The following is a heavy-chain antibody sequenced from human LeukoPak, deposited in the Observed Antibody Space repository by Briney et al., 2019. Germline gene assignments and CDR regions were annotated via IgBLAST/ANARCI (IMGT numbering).Heavy chain of an antibody. D-gene: IGHD2-15*01. J-gene: IGHJ6*02. Sequence: ASVKVSCKASGYTFTSYAMNWVRQAPGQGLEWMGWINTNTGSPTYAQGFTGRFVFSLDTSVSTAYLQISSLKAEDTAVYYCARDLLTGYCSGGSCYPPYYYGMDVWGQGTTVTVSS. V-gene: IGHV7-4-1*02. CDR3: ARDLLTGYCSGGSCYPPYYYGMDV. CDR2: INTNTGSP. CDR1: GYTFTSYA.